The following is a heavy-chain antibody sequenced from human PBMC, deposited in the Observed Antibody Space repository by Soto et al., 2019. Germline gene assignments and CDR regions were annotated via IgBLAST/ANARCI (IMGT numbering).Heavy chain of an antibody. Sequence: SETLSLTCAVYGGSFSGYYWSWIRQPPGKGLEWIGEINHSGSTNYNPSLKSRVTISVDTSKNQFSLKLSSVTAADTAVYYCARGGVRRSSLAGDWFDPWGQGTLVTVSS. CDR2: INHSGST. V-gene: IGHV4-34*01. J-gene: IGHJ5*02. D-gene: IGHD6-13*01. CDR1: GGSFSGYY. CDR3: ARGGVRRSSLAGDWFDP.